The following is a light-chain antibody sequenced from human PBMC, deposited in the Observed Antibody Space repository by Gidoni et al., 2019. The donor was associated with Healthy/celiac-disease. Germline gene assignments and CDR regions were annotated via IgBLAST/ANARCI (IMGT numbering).Light chain of an antibody. J-gene: IGKJ3*01. Sequence: DIQMTQSPSSLSASVGDRVTITCQASQDISNYLNWYQQKPGKAPKLLIYDASNLETGVPSRFSGSGSGTDFTFTISSLQTEDIATYYCQQYDNRLGFGPGTKVDIK. CDR2: DAS. CDR1: QDISNY. CDR3: QQYDNRLG. V-gene: IGKV1-33*01.